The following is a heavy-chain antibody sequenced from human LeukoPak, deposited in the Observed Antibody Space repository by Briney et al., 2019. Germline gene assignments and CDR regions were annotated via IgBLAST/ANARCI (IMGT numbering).Heavy chain of an antibody. CDR3: AKAFGDSSGYYDY. V-gene: IGHV3-23*01. D-gene: IGHD3-22*01. CDR2: ISGSGGST. Sequence: GGSLRLSCAASGFSFSTYNINWVRRAPGKGLEWVSGISGSGGSTYYAASVKGRFTTSRDKSKNTLYLQMNSLRAEDTAVYYCAKAFGDSSGYYDYWGQGTLVSVSS. J-gene: IGHJ4*02. CDR1: GFSFSTYN.